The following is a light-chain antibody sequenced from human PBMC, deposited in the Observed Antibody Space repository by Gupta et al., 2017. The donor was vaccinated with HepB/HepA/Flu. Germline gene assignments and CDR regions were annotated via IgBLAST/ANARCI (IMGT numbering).Light chain of an antibody. Sequence: EIVLTQSPATQSLSPGERATLSCRASQSISNFLAWSQHKPGQDPRLLIYDATNRSTGIPARFSGSGSGTDFTLTISRLEPEDFSVYYCQQRSNWPRGSFGQGTRLELK. V-gene: IGKV3-11*01. CDR3: QQRSNWPRGS. CDR1: QSISNF. J-gene: IGKJ2*04. CDR2: DAT.